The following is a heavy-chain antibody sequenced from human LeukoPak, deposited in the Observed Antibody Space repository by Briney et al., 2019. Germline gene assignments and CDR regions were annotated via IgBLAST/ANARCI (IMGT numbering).Heavy chain of an antibody. V-gene: IGHV5-51*01. Sequence: GESLKISCKGSGYSSTDYWIGWVRQMPGKGLEWMGMIFPDDSDTRYSPSFQGQVTISADKSITTAYLRWSSLKASDTAMYYCAMAYSASWYGGYWGQGTLVTVSS. CDR2: IFPDDSDT. J-gene: IGHJ4*02. CDR3: AMAYSASWYGGY. D-gene: IGHD6-13*01. CDR1: GYSSTDYW.